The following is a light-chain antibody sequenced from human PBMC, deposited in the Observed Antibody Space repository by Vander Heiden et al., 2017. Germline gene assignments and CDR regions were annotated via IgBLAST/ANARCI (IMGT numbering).Light chain of an antibody. CDR3: QQYYSTPYT. CDR2: WAS. V-gene: IGKV4-1*01. CDR1: QSILYSSNNKNY. J-gene: IGKJ2*01. Sequence: DIVMTQSPASLPVSLGERPPINCKSSQSILYSSNNKNYLAWYQQKPGQPPKLLIYWASTRESGVPDRFSGSGSGTDFTLTISSLQAGDVAVYYCQQYYSTPYTFGQGTKLEIK.